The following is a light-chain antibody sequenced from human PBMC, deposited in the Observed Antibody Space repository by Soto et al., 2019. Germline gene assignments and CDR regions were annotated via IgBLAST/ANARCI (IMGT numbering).Light chain of an antibody. Sequence: EIVMTQSPATLSVSPGERATLSCRASQNIKNNLAWYQQKPGQGPRLLIFGTSSRATGIPARFSGSGSGTLFTLTITSLQSEDFAVYYCQQYNNWPAITFGQGTRLEIK. CDR1: QNIKNN. CDR3: QQYNNWPAIT. J-gene: IGKJ5*01. CDR2: GTS. V-gene: IGKV3-15*01.